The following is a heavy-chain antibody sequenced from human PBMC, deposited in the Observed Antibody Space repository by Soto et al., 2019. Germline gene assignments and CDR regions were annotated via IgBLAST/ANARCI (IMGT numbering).Heavy chain of an antibody. CDR2: INPANGYS. CDR3: ARDVWGLPGDWCDS. D-gene: IGHD2-21*01. CDR1: GYSFTTYA. Sequence: ASVKVSCKASGYSFTTYAIHWVLQAPGQNLEWLGFINPANGYSKYSQKFQGRVTFTRDTSADTAYMDLSSLRSEDTAVYFCARDVWGLPGDWCDSRGQGTLVTVSS. J-gene: IGHJ4*02. V-gene: IGHV1-3*01.